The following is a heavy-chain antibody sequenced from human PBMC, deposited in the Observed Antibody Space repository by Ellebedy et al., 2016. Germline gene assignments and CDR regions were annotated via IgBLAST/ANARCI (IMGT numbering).Heavy chain of an antibody. D-gene: IGHD2-21*01. J-gene: IGHJ4*02. CDR1: EFTFSSYG. Sequence: GESLKISXVASEFTFSSYGMSWVRQVPGKGPEWVSTISGGGGTTYYADSVKGRFTISRDNSKNTLYLQMNSLRAEDTAVYYCARDGGPSSAYCGGDCYPPFDYWGQGTLVTVSS. V-gene: IGHV3-23*01. CDR2: ISGGGGTT. CDR3: ARDGGPSSAYCGGDCYPPFDY.